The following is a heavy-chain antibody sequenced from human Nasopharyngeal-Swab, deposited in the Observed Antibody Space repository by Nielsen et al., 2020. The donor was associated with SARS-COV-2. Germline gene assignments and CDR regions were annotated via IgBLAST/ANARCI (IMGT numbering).Heavy chain of an antibody. V-gene: IGHV3-30-3*01. D-gene: IGHD5-18*01. CDR3: AREGGDSYGSGGAFDI. Sequence: GESLKNSCAASGFTFSTYPMHWVRQAAGKGLEWVAVISYDGSNKYYADSVKGRFTISRDNSKNTLYLQMNHLRPEDTAVYYCAREGGDSYGSGGAFDIWGQGTMVTVSS. CDR1: GFTFSTYP. CDR2: ISYDGSNK. J-gene: IGHJ3*02.